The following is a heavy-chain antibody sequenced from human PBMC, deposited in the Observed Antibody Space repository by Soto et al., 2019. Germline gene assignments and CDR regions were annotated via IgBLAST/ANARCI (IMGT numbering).Heavy chain of an antibody. Sequence: ASVKVSCKASGYTFTGYYMHWVRQAPGQGLEWMGWINPNSGGTNYAQKFQGRVTMTRDTSIGTAYMELSRLRSDDTAVYYCARMRSACSSTSCDSGWFDPWGQGTLVTVSS. CDR2: INPNSGGT. CDR3: ARMRSACSSTSCDSGWFDP. D-gene: IGHD2-2*01. CDR1: GYTFTGYY. J-gene: IGHJ5*02. V-gene: IGHV1-2*02.